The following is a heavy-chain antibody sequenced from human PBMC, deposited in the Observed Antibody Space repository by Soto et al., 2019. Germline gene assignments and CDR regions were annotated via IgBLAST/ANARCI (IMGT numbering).Heavy chain of an antibody. CDR3: ASPEELGAFDI. CDR1: GGTFSSYT. D-gene: IGHD6-6*01. CDR2: IIPILGIA. J-gene: IGHJ3*02. V-gene: IGHV1-69*02. Sequence: ASVKVSCKASGGTFSSYTISWVRQAPGQGLEWMGRIIPILGIANYAQKFQGRVTITADKSTSTAYMELSSLRSEDTAVYYCASPEELGAFDIWGQGTMVTVSS.